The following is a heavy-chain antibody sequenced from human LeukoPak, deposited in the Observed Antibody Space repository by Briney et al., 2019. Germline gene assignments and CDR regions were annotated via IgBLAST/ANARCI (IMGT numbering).Heavy chain of an antibody. Sequence: PGASLQISFKCSSSSFTNYWIAWGRQLPGKGLEWMGIIHPADADTNYNPSFQGQVTISADKSISTAFLQWSSLKASDTAMYYCASPVDTSMAFDYWGQGTPVTVSS. CDR3: ASPVDTSMAFDY. D-gene: IGHD5-18*01. V-gene: IGHV5-51*01. CDR2: IHPADADT. CDR1: SSSFTNYW. J-gene: IGHJ4*02.